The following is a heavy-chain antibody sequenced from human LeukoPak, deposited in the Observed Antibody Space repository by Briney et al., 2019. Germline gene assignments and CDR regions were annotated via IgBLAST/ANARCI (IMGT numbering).Heavy chain of an antibody. Sequence: GECLKISCKGSGYSFTNYWIAWVRQMPGKGLEWMGIFYPHDSDTRYSPPFQGQVTISADKSINTAYLQWNSLKASDTAMYYCARLTTDYYDSSGHFDYWGQGTLVTVSS. CDR3: ARLTTDYYDSSGHFDY. V-gene: IGHV5-51*01. CDR2: FYPHDSDT. D-gene: IGHD3-22*01. J-gene: IGHJ4*02. CDR1: GYSFTNYW.